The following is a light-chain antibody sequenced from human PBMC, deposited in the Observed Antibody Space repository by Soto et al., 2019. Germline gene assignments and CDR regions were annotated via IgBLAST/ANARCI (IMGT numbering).Light chain of an antibody. J-gene: IGKJ2*01. CDR1: QDISVY. V-gene: IGKV1-33*01. CDR3: QHYDHLPPYS. CDR2: DAS. Sequence: DIQVTQAPSSLSASIGDRVTITCQASQDISVYLKWYQQKPGKAPRLLIYDASTLQSGVPSRFSGSGSGTYFTFTIASLQPEDVATYFCQHYDHLPPYSFGQGTKLEIK.